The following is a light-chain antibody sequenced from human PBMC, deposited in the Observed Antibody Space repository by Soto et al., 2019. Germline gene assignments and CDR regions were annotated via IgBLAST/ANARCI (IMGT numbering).Light chain of an antibody. V-gene: IGKV1-39*01. CDR3: KQSYSAWT. Sequence: DIQMTQSPSSLSASVGDRVTITCRASQSISSYLNWYQQKPGKAPKLLIYAASSLQSGVPSRFSGSGSGTEFTLTISSLQPEDFATYYCKQSYSAWTFGQGTKV. CDR1: QSISSY. CDR2: AAS. J-gene: IGKJ1*01.